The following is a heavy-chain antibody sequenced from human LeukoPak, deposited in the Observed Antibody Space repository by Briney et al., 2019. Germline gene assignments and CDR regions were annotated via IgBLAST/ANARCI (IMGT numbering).Heavy chain of an antibody. CDR2: ISGSGGST. D-gene: IGHD5-18*01. Sequence: GGSLRLSCAASGFTFSSYGMSWVRQAPGKGLEWVSAISGSGGSTYYADSVKGRFTISRDNSKNTLYLQMNSLRAEDTAVYYCAREETSGYSYGYNYYYMDVWGKGTTVTVSS. CDR1: GFTFSSYG. V-gene: IGHV3-23*01. J-gene: IGHJ6*03. CDR3: AREETSGYSYGYNYYYMDV.